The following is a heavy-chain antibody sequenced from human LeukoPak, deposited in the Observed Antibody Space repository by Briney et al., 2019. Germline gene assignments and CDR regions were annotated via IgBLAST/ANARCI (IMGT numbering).Heavy chain of an antibody. J-gene: IGHJ4*02. Sequence: GGSLRLSCAVSGFTFSDYSMNWVRQAPGKGLEWVSSISTISTYIYYADSVKGRFTISRDNAKNSLYLQINSLRAEDTAVYYCARGPYTSVSKYFDYWGQGTLVTVSS. D-gene: IGHD6-19*01. CDR3: ARGPYTSVSKYFDY. CDR2: ISTISTYI. V-gene: IGHV3-21*01. CDR1: GFTFSDYS.